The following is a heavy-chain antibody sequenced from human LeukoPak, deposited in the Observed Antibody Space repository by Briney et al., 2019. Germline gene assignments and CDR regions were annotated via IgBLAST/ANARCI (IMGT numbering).Heavy chain of an antibody. V-gene: IGHV3-11*04. CDR3: ARVPVLRYFDWDLGYYFDY. J-gene: IGHJ4*02. D-gene: IGHD3-9*01. CDR2: IGTSGSTK. Sequence: TGGSLRLSCAASGFTFSDYYMSWIRQAPGKGLEWVSYIGTSGSTKYYADSVKGRFTISRDNAKNSLYLQMNSLRAEDTAVYYCARVPVLRYFDWDLGYYFDYWGQGTLVTVSS. CDR1: GFTFSDYY.